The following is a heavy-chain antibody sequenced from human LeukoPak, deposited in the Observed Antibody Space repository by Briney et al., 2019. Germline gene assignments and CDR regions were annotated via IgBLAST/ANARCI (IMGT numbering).Heavy chain of an antibody. V-gene: IGHV1-2*02. D-gene: IGHD3-3*01. J-gene: IGHJ4*02. CDR2: INPNSGGT. Sequence: ASVKVSCKASGYTFTGYYMHWVRQAPGQGLEWMGWINPNSGGTNYAQKFQGRVTMTGDTSISTAYMELSRLRSDDTAVYYCARGGAPIRFLEWLLLYWGQGTLVTVSS. CDR3: ARGGAPIRFLEWLLLY. CDR1: GYTFTGYY.